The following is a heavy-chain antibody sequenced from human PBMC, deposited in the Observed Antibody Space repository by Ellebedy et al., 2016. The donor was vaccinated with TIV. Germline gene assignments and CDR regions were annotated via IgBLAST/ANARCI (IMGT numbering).Heavy chain of an antibody. D-gene: IGHD5-24*01. V-gene: IGHV3-66*01. CDR3: VRDQMGSSYPFDY. CDR2: IYSGGRT. Sequence: GGSLRLSXTASGFTVINNYIRWFRQAPGRGLEWVAHIYSGGRTDYADSVKGRFTISRDSAKNMLYLQMNSLRAEDTAVFYCVRDQMGSSYPFDYWGQGTLVTVSP. CDR1: GFTVINNY. J-gene: IGHJ4*02.